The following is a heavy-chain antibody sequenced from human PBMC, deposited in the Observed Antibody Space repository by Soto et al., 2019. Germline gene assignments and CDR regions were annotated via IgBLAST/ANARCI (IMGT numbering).Heavy chain of an antibody. CDR2: INAGNGNT. Sequence: ASVKVSCKASGYTFSNYGIHWVRQAPGQRLEWMGLINAGNGNTKYSQKFQGRVTLTRDTSASTAYMELSSLRSEDTAVYYCARDHAMVRGVIGWFDPWGQGTLVTVSS. J-gene: IGHJ5*02. CDR3: ARDHAMVRGVIGWFDP. V-gene: IGHV1-3*01. D-gene: IGHD3-10*01. CDR1: GYTFSNYG.